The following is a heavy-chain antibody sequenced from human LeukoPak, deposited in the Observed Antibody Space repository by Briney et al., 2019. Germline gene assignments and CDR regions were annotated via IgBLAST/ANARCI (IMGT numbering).Heavy chain of an antibody. Sequence: PSETLSLTCAVYGGSFSGYYWSWIRQPPGKGLEWIGEINHSGSTNYNPSLKSRVTISVDTPKNQFSLKLSSVTAADTAVYYCARVGGAAAGFDYWGQGTLVTVSS. V-gene: IGHV4-34*01. CDR3: ARVGGAAAGFDY. D-gene: IGHD6-13*01. CDR2: INHSGST. CDR1: GGSFSGYY. J-gene: IGHJ4*02.